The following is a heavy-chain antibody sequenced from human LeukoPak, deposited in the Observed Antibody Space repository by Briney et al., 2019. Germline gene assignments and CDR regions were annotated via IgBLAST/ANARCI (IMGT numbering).Heavy chain of an antibody. D-gene: IGHD4-17*01. J-gene: IGHJ4*02. Sequence: SQTLSLTCAISGDSVSNNRADWNWIRQSPSRGLEWLGRTYYRPKWYNDYALSVKSRITINPDTSKNQFSLQLNSVTPEDTAVYYCARIATVTQDDYWGQGTLVTVSS. CDR1: GDSVSNNRAD. V-gene: IGHV6-1*01. CDR2: TYYRPKWYN. CDR3: ARIATVTQDDY.